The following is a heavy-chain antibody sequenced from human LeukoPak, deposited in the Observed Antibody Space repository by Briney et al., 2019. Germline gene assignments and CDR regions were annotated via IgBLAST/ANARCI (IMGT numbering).Heavy chain of an antibody. CDR1: GFTFSSYA. D-gene: IGHD5-12*01. CDR3: AKDLNGGYGFIDY. J-gene: IGHJ4*02. CDR2: VSDSGGST. Sequence: PGGSLRLSCAASGFTFSSYAMTWVRQAPGKGLEWASTVSDSGGSTYYADSVKGRFTISRDNSKNTLYLQMNSLRAEDTAVYYCAKDLNGGYGFIDYWGQGTLVTVSS. V-gene: IGHV3-23*01.